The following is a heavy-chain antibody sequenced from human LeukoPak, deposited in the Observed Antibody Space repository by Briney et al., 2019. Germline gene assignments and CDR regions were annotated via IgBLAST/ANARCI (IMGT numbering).Heavy chain of an antibody. D-gene: IGHD2/OR15-2a*01. V-gene: IGHV3-7*01. CDR1: GFSLSGYW. J-gene: IGHJ4*02. CDR3: ARDLDFYATDY. CDR2: IAKDGYWI. Sequence: GGSLRPSCAASGFSLSGYWMSWVRQAPGQGLEWVANIAKDGYWIHYADSVKGRFTISRDNAKNSLSLQMNSLRADDTAIYYCARDLDFYATDYWGQGTLVTVAS.